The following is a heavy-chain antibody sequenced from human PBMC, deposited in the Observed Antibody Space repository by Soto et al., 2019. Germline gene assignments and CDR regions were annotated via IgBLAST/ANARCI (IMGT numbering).Heavy chain of an antibody. V-gene: IGHV3-74*01. D-gene: IGHD1-7*01. CDR3: ERDPRGRVGAGPTDY. Sequence: EVQLVESGGGLVQPGGSLRLSCAASGFTFSSYWMHWVRQAPGKGLVWVSRINTDGSSTSYADSVKGRFTISRDNAENTLYLKMNSLRVEDRAIYYCERDPRGRVGAGPTDYGGKGPLVPVSS. CDR2: INTDGSST. J-gene: IGHJ4*02. CDR1: GFTFSSYW.